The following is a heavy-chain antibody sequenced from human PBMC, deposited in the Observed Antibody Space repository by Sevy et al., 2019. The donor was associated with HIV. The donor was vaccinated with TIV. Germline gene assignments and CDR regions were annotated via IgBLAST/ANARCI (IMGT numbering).Heavy chain of an antibody. Sequence: ASVKVSCKASGYTFTGYYIHWVRQAPGQGLEWMGWINPNGGGTNYAQKFQGRVTMTGDTSISTAYMDLPRLRSDDTAVYYCSRSVYGSGTYLNDYWGQGTLVTVSS. CDR3: SRSVYGSGTYLNDY. CDR1: GYTFTGYY. CDR2: INPNGGGT. J-gene: IGHJ4*02. D-gene: IGHD3-10*01. V-gene: IGHV1-2*02.